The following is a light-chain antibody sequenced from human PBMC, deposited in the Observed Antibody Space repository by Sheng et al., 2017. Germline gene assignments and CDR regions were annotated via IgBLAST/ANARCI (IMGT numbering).Light chain of an antibody. V-gene: IGLV2-14*02. Sequence: QSALTQPASVSGSPGQSITISCTGTSSDVGSYNLVSWYQHHPGKAPKLMIYEGSKRPSGVSNRFSGSKSGNTASLTISGLQAEDEADYYCSSYTRSSTVVFGGGTKLTVL. CDR3: SSYTRSSTVV. CDR2: EGS. J-gene: IGLJ3*02. CDR1: SSDVGSYNL.